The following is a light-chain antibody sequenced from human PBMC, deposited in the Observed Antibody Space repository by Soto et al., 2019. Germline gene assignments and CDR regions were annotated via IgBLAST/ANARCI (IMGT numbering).Light chain of an antibody. CDR3: VSFTSSTTYV. CDR1: SSDVGGSNF. Sequence: QSALTQPASVSASPGQSITISCTGTSSDVGGSNFVSWYQQHPGKPPKLIIYDVATRPSGVSNRFSGSKSGSTASLIISRLQTEDEADYYCVSFTSSTTYVFGSGTKLHRP. J-gene: IGLJ1*01. V-gene: IGLV2-14*03. CDR2: DVA.